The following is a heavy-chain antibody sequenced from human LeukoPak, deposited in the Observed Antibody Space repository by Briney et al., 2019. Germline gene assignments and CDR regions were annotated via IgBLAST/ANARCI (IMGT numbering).Heavy chain of an antibody. CDR1: GFIFTNYF. J-gene: IGHJ4*02. D-gene: IGHD2-15*01. Sequence: GGSLRLSCAASGFIFTNYFMSWVRQAPGKGLEWVASIKHDGSEKYYVDSVRGRFTISRDNTMNSLYLQMSSLRAEDTAVYNCAKDPCSGGSCYLYYFDYWGQGTLVTVSS. CDR2: IKHDGSEK. CDR3: AKDPCSGGSCYLYYFDY. V-gene: IGHV3-7*04.